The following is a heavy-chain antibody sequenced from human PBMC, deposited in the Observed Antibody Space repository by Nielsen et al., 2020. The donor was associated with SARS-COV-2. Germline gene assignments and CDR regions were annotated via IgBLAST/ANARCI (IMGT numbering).Heavy chain of an antibody. V-gene: IGHV1-2*06. D-gene: IGHD3-9*01. Sequence: ASVKVSCKVSGYTLTELSMHWVRQAPGQGLEWMGRINPYSGGTNYAQKFQGTVTMTRDASISTVYMELTSDDTAVYYCVSGGYFDWLLAFDQWGQGTLVTVSS. J-gene: IGHJ4*02. CDR1: GYTLTELS. CDR3: VSGGYFDWLLAFDQ. CDR2: INPYSGGT.